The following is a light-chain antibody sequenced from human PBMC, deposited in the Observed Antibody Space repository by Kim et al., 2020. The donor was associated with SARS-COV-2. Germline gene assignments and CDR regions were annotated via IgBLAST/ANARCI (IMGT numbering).Light chain of an antibody. CDR3: QQSYITPFT. V-gene: IGKV1-39*01. CDR2: TAS. CDR1: QSISSH. Sequence: DIQMTQSPSTLSASVGDRVTITCRTTQSISSHLNWYQQKPGRAPKLLISTASTLQGGVPSRFSGSGSETDFTLTISSLQPEDFATYFCQQSYITPFTFGPGTKVDIK. J-gene: IGKJ3*01.